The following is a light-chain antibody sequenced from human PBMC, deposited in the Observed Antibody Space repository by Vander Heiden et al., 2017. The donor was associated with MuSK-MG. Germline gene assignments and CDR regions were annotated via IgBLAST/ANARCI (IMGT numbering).Light chain of an antibody. CDR2: STS. CDR3: QQDGSAPLT. V-gene: IGKV3-20*01. Sequence: DIVLTPSPGPLSPGERATLSCRASQSGRSSQLARYQQKPGQAPRLVIYSTSSRATDFPDRFSGSGSGRGFTLTINRLEPEDFAVYYCQQDGSAPLTFGGGTTVELK. J-gene: IGKJ4*01. CDR1: QSGRSSQ.